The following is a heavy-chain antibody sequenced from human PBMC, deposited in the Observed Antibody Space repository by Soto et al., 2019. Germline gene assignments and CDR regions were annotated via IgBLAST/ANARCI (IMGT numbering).Heavy chain of an antibody. V-gene: IGHV3-21*01. CDR1: GFTFSSYS. D-gene: IGHD2-2*01. CDR2: ISSSSSYI. CDR3: ARDFSVVGSTTD. J-gene: IGHJ4*02. Sequence: PGGSLRLSCAASGFTFSSYSMNWVRQAPGKGLEWVSSISSSSSYIYYADSVKGRFTISRDNAKSSLYLQMNSLRAEDTAVYYCARDFSVVGSTTDWGQGTLVTVSS.